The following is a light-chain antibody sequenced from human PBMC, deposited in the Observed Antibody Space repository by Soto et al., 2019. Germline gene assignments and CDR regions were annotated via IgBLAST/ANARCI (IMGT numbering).Light chain of an antibody. CDR2: ATS. J-gene: IGKJ5*01. CDR1: QSIGNY. CDR3: KQYKEWPPFT. Sequence: EVVLTQSPATLSLSPGEGATLSCRASQSIGNYLAWYQQKPGQAPRLLIYATSNRATGIPARFSGSGSGTDFTLTISSLEPEDFAVYYCKQYKEWPPFTFGQGTRLEIK. V-gene: IGKV3-11*01.